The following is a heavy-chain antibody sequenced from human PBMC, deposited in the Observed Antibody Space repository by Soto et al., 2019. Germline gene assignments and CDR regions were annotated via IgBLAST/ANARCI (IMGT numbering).Heavy chain of an antibody. CDR1: GYTFTSYG. D-gene: IGHD3-16*02. Sequence: GASVKVSCKASGYTFTSYGISWVRQAPGQGLEWMGWISAYNGNTNYAQKLQGRATMTTDTSTSTAYMELRSLRSDDTAVYYCARVPPYDYVWGSYRYSYYYYGMDVWGQGTTVTVSS. V-gene: IGHV1-18*01. CDR2: ISAYNGNT. J-gene: IGHJ6*02. CDR3: ARVPPYDYVWGSYRYSYYYYGMDV.